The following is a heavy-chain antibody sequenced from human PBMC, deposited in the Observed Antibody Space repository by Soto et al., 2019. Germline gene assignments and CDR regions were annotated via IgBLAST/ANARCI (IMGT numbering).Heavy chain of an antibody. V-gene: IGHV1-18*01. CDR1: GYTFTSYG. D-gene: IGHD2-21*01. CDR3: ARDQVIAGAGMCGGDCYPLDY. J-gene: IGHJ4*02. CDR2: ISAYNGNT. Sequence: ASVKVSCKASGYTFTSYGISWVRQAPGQGLEWMGWISAYNGNTNYAQKLQGRVTMTTDTSTSTAYMELRSLRSDDTAVYYCARDQVIAGAGMCGGDCYPLDYWGQGTLVTVSS.